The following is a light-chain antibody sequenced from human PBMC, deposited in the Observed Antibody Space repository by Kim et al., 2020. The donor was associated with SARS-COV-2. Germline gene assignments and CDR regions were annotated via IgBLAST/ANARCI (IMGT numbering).Light chain of an antibody. J-gene: IGKJ4*01. Sequence: APINCKSSQSVLYSSNNKNYLTWYQQKPGQPPKLLIYWASTRESGVPDRFSGSGSGTDFTLTISSLQAEDVAVYYCQQYYNTPLTFGGGTKVDIK. V-gene: IGKV4-1*01. CDR1: QSVLYSSNNKNY. CDR2: WAS. CDR3: QQYYNTPLT.